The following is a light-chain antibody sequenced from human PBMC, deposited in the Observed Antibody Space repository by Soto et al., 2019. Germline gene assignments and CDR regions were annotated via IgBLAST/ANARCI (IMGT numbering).Light chain of an antibody. CDR1: QSISNY. J-gene: IGKJ1*01. CDR3: QQSYSTPRT. Sequence: DIQMTQSPSSLSASVGDRVTITCRASQSISNYLNWYQQKPGKAPKLLIYAASSLQSGVPSRFSGSGSGTEFTLTISSLQPDDFATYYCQQSYSTPRTFGQGTKVDI. CDR2: AAS. V-gene: IGKV1-39*01.